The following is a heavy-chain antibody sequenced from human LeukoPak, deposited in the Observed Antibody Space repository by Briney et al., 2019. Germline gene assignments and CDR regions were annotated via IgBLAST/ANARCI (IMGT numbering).Heavy chain of an antibody. CDR3: ARMRGGGIGYSNYMDV. J-gene: IGHJ6*03. V-gene: IGHV4-34*01. CDR1: GGSFSDYL. CDR2: IDHSGGT. Sequence: PSETLSLTCAVFGGSFSDYLWSWIRQPPGKGLEWIGEIDHSGGTNYNPSLKSRVTMSVDTSKNQFSLKLTSVTAADAAVYYCARMRGGGIGYSNYMDVWGKGTTVSVSS. D-gene: IGHD2-15*01.